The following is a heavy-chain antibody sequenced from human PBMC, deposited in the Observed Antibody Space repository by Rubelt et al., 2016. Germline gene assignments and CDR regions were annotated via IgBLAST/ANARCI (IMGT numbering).Heavy chain of an antibody. D-gene: IGHD5-12*01. CDR3: ARDRPFFPDIVATTVIWYFDL. Sequence: EVQLVESGGGLVQPGGSLRLSCAASGFTFSSYSMYWVRQAPGKGLEWVSYISSSSSTIYYADFVKGRFTISRDNAKNSLYLQMNSLRDEDTAVYYCARDRPFFPDIVATTVIWYFDLWGRGTLVTVSS. CDR2: ISSSSSTI. CDR1: GFTFSSYS. J-gene: IGHJ2*01. V-gene: IGHV3-48*02.